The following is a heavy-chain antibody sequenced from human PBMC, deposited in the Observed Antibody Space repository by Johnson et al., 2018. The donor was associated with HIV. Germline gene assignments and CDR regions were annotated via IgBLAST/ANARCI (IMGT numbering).Heavy chain of an antibody. Sequence: QVQLVESGGGAVQPGRSLRLSCAASGFTFSNYAIHWVRQPPGKGLEWVAVIWYDGSNKYYADSVKGRFTISRDNSKNTLYLQMNSLRVEDTAVYHCARRRRDGDAFDIWGQGTMVTVS. D-gene: IGHD5-24*01. CDR1: GFTFSNYA. V-gene: IGHV3-30*04. CDR2: IWYDGSNK. CDR3: ARRRRDGDAFDI. J-gene: IGHJ3*02.